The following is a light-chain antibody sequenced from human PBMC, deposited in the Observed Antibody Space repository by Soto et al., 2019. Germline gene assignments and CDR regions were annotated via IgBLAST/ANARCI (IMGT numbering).Light chain of an antibody. CDR1: QGISSW. V-gene: IGKV1-12*01. J-gene: IGKJ4*01. CDR3: QQTTSFPLT. Sequence: DIQMTQSPSFVSASVGDRVTITCRASQGISSWLAWYQHKPGRAPKLLIHAASSLESGVPSRFSGSGSGTDFTRTISSLHPEDFATYYCQQTTSFPLTCGGGTKVEIK. CDR2: AAS.